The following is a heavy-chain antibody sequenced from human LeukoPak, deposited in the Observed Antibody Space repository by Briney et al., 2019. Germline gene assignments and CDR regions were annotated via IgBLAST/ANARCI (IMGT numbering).Heavy chain of an antibody. CDR3: ARHMDYYYYGMDV. Sequence: SETLSLTCTVAGGSSSSSGYYWGWIRQPPGKGLEWIGSIYYSGSTYYNPSLKSRVTISVDTSKHQFSRKLTSVTAADTAVYYCARHMDYYYYGMDVWGQGTTVTVSS. J-gene: IGHJ6*02. D-gene: IGHD3-10*01. CDR1: GGSSSSSGYY. V-gene: IGHV4-39*01. CDR2: IYYSGST.